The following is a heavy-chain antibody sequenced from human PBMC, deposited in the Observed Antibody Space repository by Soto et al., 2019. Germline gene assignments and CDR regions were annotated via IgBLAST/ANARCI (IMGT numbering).Heavy chain of an antibody. Sequence: QVQLVESGGGVVQPGRSLRLSCAASGFTFSSYAMHWVRQAPGKGLEWVAVISYDGSNKYYADSVKGRFTISRDNSKNTLYLQMNSPRAEDTAVYYCGKSRKYFDYWCQGTLVTVS. CDR2: ISYDGSNK. V-gene: IGHV3-30-3*02. J-gene: IGHJ4*02. CDR3: GKSRKYFDY. CDR1: GFTFSSYA.